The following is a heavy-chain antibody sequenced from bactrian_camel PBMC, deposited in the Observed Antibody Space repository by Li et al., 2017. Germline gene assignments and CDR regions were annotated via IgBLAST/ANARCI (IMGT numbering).Heavy chain of an antibody. J-gene: IGHJ6*01. CDR1: GFTFQYSD. CDR3: AADEGERRMAETVPVPALVT. V-gene: IGHV3S63*01. CDR2: IIGGDTV. D-gene: IGHD1*01. Sequence: HVQLVESGGGSVQAGGSLRVSCRASGFTFQYSDVAWYRQAPGKRCERVASIIGGDTVYYLDSVKGRFTISQDNAKNELYLEVNRLTPEDTAEYYCAADEGERRMAETVPVPALVTGARGPRSPSP.